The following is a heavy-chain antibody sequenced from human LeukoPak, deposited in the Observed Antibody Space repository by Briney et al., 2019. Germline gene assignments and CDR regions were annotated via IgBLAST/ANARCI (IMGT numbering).Heavy chain of an antibody. V-gene: IGHV3-30*04. CDR3: ARDFTGTTSSIFDY. D-gene: IGHD1-14*01. CDR1: GFTFTSYA. J-gene: IGHJ4*02. CDR2: VFYDGSNK. Sequence: PGGSLRLSCAASGFTFTSYALHWVRQAPGKGLEWVAVVFYDGSNKYYADSVKGRFTVSRDNSRNTLHLQMNGLSPEDTAVYYCARDFTGTTSSIFDYWGPGTPVIVSS.